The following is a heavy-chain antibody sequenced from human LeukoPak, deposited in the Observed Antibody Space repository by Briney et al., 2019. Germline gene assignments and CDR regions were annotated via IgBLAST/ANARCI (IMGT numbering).Heavy chain of an antibody. CDR3: ARGSDSSNLPDY. D-gene: IGHD6-13*01. CDR2: INHSGST. Sequence: SETLSLTCAVYGGSFSGYYWSWIRQPPGKGLEWIGEINHSGSTNYNPSLKSRVTISVDTSKNQFSLKLSSVTAAGTAVYYCARGSDSSNLPDYWGQGTLVSVSS. V-gene: IGHV4-34*01. CDR1: GGSFSGYY. J-gene: IGHJ4*02.